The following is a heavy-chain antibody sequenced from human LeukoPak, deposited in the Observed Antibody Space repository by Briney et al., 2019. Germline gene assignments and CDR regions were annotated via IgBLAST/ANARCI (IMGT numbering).Heavy chain of an antibody. CDR2: IKQDGSDI. V-gene: IGHV3-7*04. Sequence: GGSLTLPCAPSGFTHYRFWMAWSPPAPGKGLEGVASIKQDGSDIYYVDSVKGRFTISRDNAKNSLYCQMNSLGAVDTAVYYCARDQDTFWFDPWGQGGLVSVCS. CDR3: ARDQDTFWFDP. D-gene: IGHD5-18*01. CDR1: GFTHYRFW. J-gene: IGHJ5*02.